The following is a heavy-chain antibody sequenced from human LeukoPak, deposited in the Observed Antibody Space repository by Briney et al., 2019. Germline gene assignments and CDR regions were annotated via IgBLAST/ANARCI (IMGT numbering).Heavy chain of an antibody. D-gene: IGHD3-3*01. CDR1: GFTFSSYG. Sequence: GGSLRLSCAASGFTFSSYGMHWVRQAPGKGLEWVAVIWYDGSNKYYADSVKGRFTISRDNSKNTLYLQMNSLRAEDTAVYYCATVFGVVIISDYWGQGTLVTVSS. V-gene: IGHV3-33*01. J-gene: IGHJ4*02. CDR2: IWYDGSNK. CDR3: ATVFGVVIISDY.